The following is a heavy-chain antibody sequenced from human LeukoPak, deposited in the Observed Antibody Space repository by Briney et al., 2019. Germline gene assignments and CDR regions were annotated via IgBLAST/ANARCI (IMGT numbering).Heavy chain of an antibody. CDR3: ATFGLVAALDL. CDR2: INPAGSET. D-gene: IGHD5-12*01. J-gene: IGHJ4*02. CDR1: GFSFNAYW. Sequence: GGSLRLSCAASGFSFNAYWMAWVRQAPGTGLEWVANINPAGSETFHVDPVKGRFSISRDHAKNLVYLQMNSLRAEDTAVNYCATFGLVAALDLWGQGTLVTVSS. V-gene: IGHV3-7*01.